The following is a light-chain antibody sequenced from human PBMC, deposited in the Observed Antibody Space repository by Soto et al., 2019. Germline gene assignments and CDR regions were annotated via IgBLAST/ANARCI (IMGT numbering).Light chain of an antibody. Sequence: EIFLTQSPGTLSLSPGDRATLSCRASQRVSTSYLAWYQQKPGQAPRLLIYDASTRAAGVPDRVTGGGSGTDFTLTISALEPEDVAFYFFQQYERPQFAFGQGTRLEI. J-gene: IGKJ2*01. CDR1: QRVSTSY. CDR3: QQYERPQFA. V-gene: IGKV3-20*01. CDR2: DAS.